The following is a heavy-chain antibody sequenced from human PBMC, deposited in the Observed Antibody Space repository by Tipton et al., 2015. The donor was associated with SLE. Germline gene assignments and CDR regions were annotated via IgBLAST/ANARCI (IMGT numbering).Heavy chain of an antibody. CDR3: ARGGRPKYAFDM. CDR1: GGSMRSGSYY. CDR2: IYTSGST. V-gene: IGHV4-61*02. J-gene: IGHJ3*02. Sequence: LRLSCSVSGGSMRSGSYYWSWIRQTAGKGLEWIGRIYTSGSTDYNPSLKSRVTISADTSKNQFSLNLSSVTAADTAVYYCARGGRPKYAFDMWGQGTMVTVSS.